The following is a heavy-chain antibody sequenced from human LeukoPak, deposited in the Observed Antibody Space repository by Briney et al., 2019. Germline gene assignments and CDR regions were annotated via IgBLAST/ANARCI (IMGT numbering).Heavy chain of an antibody. CDR2: IYPGDSDT. J-gene: IGHJ4*02. CDR1: GYTFSSYW. D-gene: IGHD3-3*01. V-gene: IGHV5-51*01. Sequence: GESLKISCKGSGYTFSSYWISWVRQMPGKGLEWMGIIYPGDSDTRYGPSLQGQVTISVDTSIGTAYLQWSSLKASDTAIYYCARQNDFRLDYWGQGTLVTVSS. CDR3: ARQNDFRLDY.